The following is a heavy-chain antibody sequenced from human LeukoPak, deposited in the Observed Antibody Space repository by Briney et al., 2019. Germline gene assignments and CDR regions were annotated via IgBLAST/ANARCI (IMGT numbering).Heavy chain of an antibody. V-gene: IGHV4-30-2*01. J-gene: IGHJ4*02. Sequence: PSETLSLTCTVSGGSISSGGYYWSWIRQPPGKGLEWIGYIYHSGSTYYNPSLKSRVTISVDRSKNQFSLKLSSVTAADTAVYYCARGRVYCSSTSCYLHWGQGTLVTVSS. CDR3: ARGRVYCSSTSCYLH. D-gene: IGHD2-2*01. CDR1: GGSISSGGYY. CDR2: IYHSGST.